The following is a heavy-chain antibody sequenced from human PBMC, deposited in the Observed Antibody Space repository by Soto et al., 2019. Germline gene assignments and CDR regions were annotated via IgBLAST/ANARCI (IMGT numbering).Heavy chain of an antibody. CDR3: ARDNVRDGYSYNGAGV. CDR1: GGTFSSYT. D-gene: IGHD4-4*01. J-gene: IGHJ4*02. CDR2: IIPIHGIA. Sequence: QVQLVQSGAEVKKPGSSVKVSCKASGGTFSSYTISWVRQAPGQGPEWMGRIIPIHGIANYAQKFQGRVTITAHKSTSTAYMELSRLRSEDTAVYYCARDNVRDGYSYNGAGVWCQGTMLTVSS. V-gene: IGHV1-69*08.